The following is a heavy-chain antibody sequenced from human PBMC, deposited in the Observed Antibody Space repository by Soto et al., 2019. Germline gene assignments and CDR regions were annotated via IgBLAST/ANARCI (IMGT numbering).Heavy chain of an antibody. D-gene: IGHD2-15*01. CDR2: VSGTGNRA. CDR1: GFSFSRYS. Sequence: PWGSLRLSCAPSGFSFSRYSMTCIRQAPGKGLEWVAGVSGTGNRAYDADSVKGGFTISSVNAASSLSLQMNSLRDEDPAVSYCATDRTTHLLGGLEFGGQATLVTVSS. J-gene: IGHJ1*01. CDR3: ATDRTTHLLGGLEF. V-gene: IGHV3-23*01.